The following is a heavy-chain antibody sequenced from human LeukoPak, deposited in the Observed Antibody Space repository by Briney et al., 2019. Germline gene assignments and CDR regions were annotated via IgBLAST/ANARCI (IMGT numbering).Heavy chain of an antibody. V-gene: IGHV4-4*07. Sequence: PSETLSLTCSASGDSITYFYWSWIRQAAGKGLEWIGRVSSSGSTDYNASLKSRVTMSVDTSKNQLSLKMISVTAADTAVYYCARAPYYDRSYYYYMDVWGKGTTVTVSS. J-gene: IGHJ6*03. CDR1: GDSITYFY. D-gene: IGHD3-22*01. CDR2: VSSSGST. CDR3: ARAPYYDRSYYYYMDV.